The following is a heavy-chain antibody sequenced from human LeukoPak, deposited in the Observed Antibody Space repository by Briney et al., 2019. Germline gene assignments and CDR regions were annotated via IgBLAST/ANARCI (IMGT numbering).Heavy chain of an antibody. CDR3: AREGLTPANYYYYGMDV. CDR1: GYTFTSYD. D-gene: IGHD2-8*01. V-gene: IGHV1-8*01. J-gene: IGHJ6*02. CDR2: MNPNSGNT. Sequence: ASVKVSCKASGYTFTSYDINWVRQATGQGLEWMGWMNPNSGNTGYAQKFQGRVTMTRNTSISTAYMELSSLRSVDTAVYYCAREGLTPANYYYYGMDVWGQGTTVTVSS.